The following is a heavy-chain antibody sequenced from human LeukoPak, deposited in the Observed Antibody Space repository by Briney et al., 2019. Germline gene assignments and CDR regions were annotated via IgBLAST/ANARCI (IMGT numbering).Heavy chain of an antibody. J-gene: IGHJ5*02. CDR2: IYYSGRT. Sequence: PETLSLTCTVSGGSISNYYWSWIRQPPGKGLEWIGYIYYSGRTNYNPSLKSRITISIDTSKNQFSLKLSSVTAADTAAYYCARNDFWSGYSDWFDPWGQEPWSPSPQ. V-gene: IGHV4-59*01. CDR1: GGSISNYY. CDR3: ARNDFWSGYSDWFDP. D-gene: IGHD3-3*01.